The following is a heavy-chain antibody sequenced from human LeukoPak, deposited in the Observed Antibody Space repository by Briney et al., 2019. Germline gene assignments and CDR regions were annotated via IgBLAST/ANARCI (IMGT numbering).Heavy chain of an antibody. J-gene: IGHJ4*02. D-gene: IGHD6-13*01. CDR2: INPYNVNT. V-gene: IGHV1-18*01. CDR3: ARPHSSSWYALDY. Sequence: ASVKVSCKASGYTFTSYGISWVRLAPGQGLEWMGWINPYNVNTNYAQNLQGRVTMTTDTSTSTAYMELRSLRSDDTALYYCARPHSSSWYALDYWGQETLVTVSS. CDR1: GYTFTSYG.